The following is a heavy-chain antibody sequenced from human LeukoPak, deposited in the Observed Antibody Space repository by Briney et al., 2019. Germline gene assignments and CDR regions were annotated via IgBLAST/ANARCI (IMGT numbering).Heavy chain of an antibody. D-gene: IGHD3-3*01. V-gene: IGHV4-38-2*02. CDR1: GYSISSGYD. CDR3: ARVFLRNAFDI. CDR2: IYYSGST. J-gene: IGHJ3*02. Sequence: PSETLSLTCTVSGYSISSGYDWGWIRQPPGKGLEWIGSIYYSGSTYYSPSLKSRVTISVDTSKNQFSLKLSSVTAADTAVYYCARVFLRNAFDIWGQGTMVTVSS.